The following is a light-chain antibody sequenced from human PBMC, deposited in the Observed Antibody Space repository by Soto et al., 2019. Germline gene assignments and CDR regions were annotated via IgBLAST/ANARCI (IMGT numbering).Light chain of an antibody. V-gene: IGLV2-11*01. CDR3: CSYAGSYTVV. CDR1: SSDVGGYNY. Sequence: QSALTQPRSVSGSPGQSVTISCTGTSSDVGGYNYVSWYQQHPGKAPKLMIYDVSKRPSGVPDRFSGSKSVNTASLTISGIQSEDEADYYCCSYAGSYTVVFGGGTKLTVL. J-gene: IGLJ2*01. CDR2: DVS.